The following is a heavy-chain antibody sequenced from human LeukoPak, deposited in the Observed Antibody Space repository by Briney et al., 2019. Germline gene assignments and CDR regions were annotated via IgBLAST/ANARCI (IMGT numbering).Heavy chain of an antibody. CDR3: ARFWYGSGSPFDY. V-gene: IGHV4-34*01. CDR1: GGSFSGYY. J-gene: IGHJ4*02. CDR2: INHSGST. Sequence: SETLSLTCAVYGGSFSGYYWSWIRQPPGKGLEWIGEINHSGSTNYNPSLKSRVTISVDKSKNQFSLKLSSVTAADTAVYYCARFWYGSGSPFDYWGQGTLVTVSS. D-gene: IGHD3-10*01.